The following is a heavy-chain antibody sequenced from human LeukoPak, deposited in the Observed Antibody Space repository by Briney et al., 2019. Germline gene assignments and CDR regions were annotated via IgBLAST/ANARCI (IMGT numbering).Heavy chain of an antibody. D-gene: IGHD3-3*02. Sequence: ASVKVSFKASGYTFTGYYVHWLRQAPGQGLTWMGWINPNRGGTDYAQQYQGRVTLTRDTSISTAYMELTSLTSDDSAVYYCARPFFNRGFDYWGQGTLVTVSS. CDR1: GYTFTGYY. CDR3: ARPFFNRGFDY. V-gene: IGHV1-2*02. J-gene: IGHJ4*02. CDR2: INPNRGGT.